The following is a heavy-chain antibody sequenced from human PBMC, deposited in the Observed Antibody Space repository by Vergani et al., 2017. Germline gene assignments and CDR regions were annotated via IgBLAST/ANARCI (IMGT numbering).Heavy chain of an antibody. CDR1: GGSFSGYY. J-gene: IGHJ4*02. D-gene: IGHD3-22*01. V-gene: IGHV4-34*01. CDR2: INHSGST. Sequence: QVQLQQCGAGLLKPSETLSLTCAVYGGSFSGYYWSWIRQPPGKGLEWIGEINHSGSTNYNPSLKSRVTISVDTSKNQFSLKLSSVTAADTAVYYCARSGRNYYDSSGYYHASARRYYFDYWGQGTLVTVSS. CDR3: ARSGRNYYDSSGYYHASARRYYFDY.